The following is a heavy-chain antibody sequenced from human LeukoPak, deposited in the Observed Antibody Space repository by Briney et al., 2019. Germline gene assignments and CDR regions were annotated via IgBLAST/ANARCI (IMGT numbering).Heavy chain of an antibody. J-gene: IGHJ4*02. CDR3: ARDRHGMSVSDYFDY. CDR2: IYTSGST. V-gene: IGHV4-4*07. CDR1: GGSISDYY. D-gene: IGHD6-19*01. Sequence: PSETLSLTCTDSGGSISDYYWSWVRQPAGKGLGWIGRIYTSGSTNYNPSLQSRVTMSVDTSKNQFSLKLSSVTAADTAVYYCARDRHGMSVSDYFDYWGQGTLVTVSS.